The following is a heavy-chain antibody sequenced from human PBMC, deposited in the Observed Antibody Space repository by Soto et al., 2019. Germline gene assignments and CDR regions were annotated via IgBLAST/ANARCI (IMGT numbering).Heavy chain of an antibody. CDR2: YGGSGGSR. V-gene: IGHV3-23*01. CDR1: GFTFSTYG. D-gene: IGHD3-10*01. CDR3: VRFRGRAYPYYYMDV. Sequence: DVQLLESGGGLVQWGGSLRLSCVTSGFTFSTYGMTWVRQAPGKGLEWVSYGGSGGSRYYAESVKGRFTISRDNSKNTLSLEMNSLRAEDTATYSGVRFRGRAYPYYYMDVWGKGTTVTVSS. J-gene: IGHJ6*03.